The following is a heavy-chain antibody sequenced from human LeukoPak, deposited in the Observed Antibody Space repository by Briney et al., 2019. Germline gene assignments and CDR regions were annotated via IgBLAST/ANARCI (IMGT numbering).Heavy chain of an antibody. Sequence: ASLKVSCKASGYTFTSYYMHCVRHAPGQGREWMGIINPSGGSTRYAQKFQGRVHMTRHTSTSTVYMELSSLRYEDTAVYYCASGVVFKSSSWYDTWGEGTLVTVSS. D-gene: IGHD2-15*01. CDR3: ASGVVFKSSSWYDT. CDR1: GYTFTSYY. V-gene: IGHV1-46*01. CDR2: INPSGGST. J-gene: IGHJ5*02.